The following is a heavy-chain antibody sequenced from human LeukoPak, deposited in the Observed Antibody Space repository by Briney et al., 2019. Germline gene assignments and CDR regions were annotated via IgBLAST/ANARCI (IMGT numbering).Heavy chain of an antibody. CDR3: ARDRGTYCSGGSCDSIPDWFDP. CDR2: IYHSGST. CDR1: GYSISSGYY. D-gene: IGHD2-15*01. J-gene: IGHJ5*02. Sequence: SETLSLTCTVSGYSISSGYYWSWIRQPPGKGLEWIGSIYHSGSTYYNPSLKSRVTISVDTSKNQFSLKLSSVTAADTAVYYCARDRGTYCSGGSCDSIPDWFDPWGQGTLVTVSS. V-gene: IGHV4-38-2*02.